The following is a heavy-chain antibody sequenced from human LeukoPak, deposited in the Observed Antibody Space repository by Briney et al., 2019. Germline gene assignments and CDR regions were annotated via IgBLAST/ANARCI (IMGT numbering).Heavy chain of an antibody. CDR1: GGSISNYC. CDR3: ASFNSSSWYYFDY. D-gene: IGHD6-13*01. V-gene: IGHV4-59*01. J-gene: IGHJ4*02. Sequence: SETLSLTCTVSGGSISNYCWSWIRQPPGKGLEWIGYIHYSGSTNYKSSLKSRVTISLDMSKNHFSLKLSSVTAADTAVYYCASFNSSSWYYFDYWGQGTLVTVSS. CDR2: IHYSGST.